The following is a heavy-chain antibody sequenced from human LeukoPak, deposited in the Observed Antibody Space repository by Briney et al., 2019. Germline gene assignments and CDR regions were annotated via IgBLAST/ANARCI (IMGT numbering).Heavy chain of an antibody. CDR1: EFTFSNYA. D-gene: IGHD6-13*01. CDR2: IGGSGART. CDR3: ARDGGYSSSWYWNYYYGMDV. J-gene: IGHJ6*02. V-gene: IGHV3-23*01. Sequence: GGSLRLSCAASEFTFSNYAMSWVRQAPGKGLEWVSAIGGSGARTYYADSVKGRFTISRDNSRNTLYLEMNSLRVEDTAVYYCARDGGYSSSWYWNYYYGMDVWGQGTTVTVSS.